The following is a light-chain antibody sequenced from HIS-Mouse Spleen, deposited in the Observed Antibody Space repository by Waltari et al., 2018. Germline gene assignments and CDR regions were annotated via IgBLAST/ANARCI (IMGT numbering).Light chain of an antibody. Sequence: QAVVTQEPSLTVSPGGTVTPTCAPSPGAFTRGHYPYWFQQKPGQAPRTLIYDTSNKHSWTPARFSGSLLGGKAALTLSGAQPEDEAEYYCLLSYSGAWVFGGGTKLTVL. CDR1: PGAFTRGHY. V-gene: IGLV7-46*01. CDR3: LLSYSGAWV. CDR2: DTS. J-gene: IGLJ3*02.